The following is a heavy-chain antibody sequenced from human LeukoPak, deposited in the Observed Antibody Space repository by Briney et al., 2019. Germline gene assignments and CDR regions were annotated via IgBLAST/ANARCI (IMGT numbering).Heavy chain of an antibody. CDR1: GCTVSSNY. J-gene: IGHJ5*02. CDR2: IYSGGST. Sequence: QPGGSLRLSCAASGCTVSSNYMSWVRQAPGKGLEWFSVIYSGGSTYYADSVKGRFTISRDNCKNTLELQINSLTAEDPAVYYCARGLLPNWLDPWGHGTLVTASP. CDR3: ARGLLPNWLDP. V-gene: IGHV3-53*01.